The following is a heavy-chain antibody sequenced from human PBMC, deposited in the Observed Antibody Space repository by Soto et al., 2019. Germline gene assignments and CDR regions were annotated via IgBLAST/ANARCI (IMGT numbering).Heavy chain of an antibody. V-gene: IGHV1-46*01. Sequence: ASVKLSCTASGYTFTSYYMHWVRQAPGQGLEWMGIISPSGGSTSYAQKFQGRVTMTRDTSTSTVYMELSSLRSEDTAVYYCARAEHRLYPTFDYWGQGTLVTVSS. D-gene: IGHD3-3*01. CDR2: ISPSGGST. J-gene: IGHJ4*02. CDR1: GYTFTSYY. CDR3: ARAEHRLYPTFDY.